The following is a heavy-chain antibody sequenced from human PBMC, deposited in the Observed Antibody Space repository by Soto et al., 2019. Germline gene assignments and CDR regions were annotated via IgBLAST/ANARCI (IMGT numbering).Heavy chain of an antibody. CDR1: GFTFGTYA. D-gene: IGHD3-22*01. CDR3: ARDKDPSMIVVVRFAFEI. Sequence: GGSLRLSCAASGFTFGTYAMHWVRQAPGKGLEWVAVISYDGTNKYYADSARGRFTISRDNSRDTLYLQMNGLRAEDTAVYFCARDKDPSMIVVVRFAFEIWGQGTMVPVSS. CDR2: ISYDGTNK. J-gene: IGHJ3*02. V-gene: IGHV3-30-3*01.